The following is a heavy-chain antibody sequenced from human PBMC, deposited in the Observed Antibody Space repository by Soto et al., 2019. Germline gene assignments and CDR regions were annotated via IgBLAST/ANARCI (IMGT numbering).Heavy chain of an antibody. V-gene: IGHV4-39*07. CDR2: INHSGST. J-gene: IGHJ6*02. CDR1: GGSISSGDYY. Sequence: PSETLSLTCTVSGGSISSGDYYWSWIRQPPGKGLEWIGEINHSGSTNYNPSLKSRVTISVDTSKNQFSLKLSSVTAADTAVYYCAEFFKVGDYYYGMDVWGQGTTVTVSS. D-gene: IGHD2-2*01. CDR3: AEFFKVGDYYYGMDV.